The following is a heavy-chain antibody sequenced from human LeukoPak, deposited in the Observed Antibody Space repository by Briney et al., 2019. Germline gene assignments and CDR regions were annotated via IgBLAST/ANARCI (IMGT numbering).Heavy chain of an antibody. CDR3: AKSLIFYGSGPFDY. J-gene: IGHJ4*02. V-gene: IGHV3-23*01. Sequence: LTGGSLRLSCVSSGFIFSSYVMSWVRQAPGKGLEWVSAISGSGGSTYYADSVKGRFTISRDNSKNTLYLQMNSLRAEDTAVYYCAKSLIFYGSGPFDYWGQGTLVTVSS. CDR1: GFIFSSYV. D-gene: IGHD3-10*01. CDR2: ISGSGGST.